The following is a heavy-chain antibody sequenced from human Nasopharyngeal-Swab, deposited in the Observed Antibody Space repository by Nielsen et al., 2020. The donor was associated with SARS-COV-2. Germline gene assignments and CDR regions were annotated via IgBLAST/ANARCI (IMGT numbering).Heavy chain of an antibody. CDR1: GGSISSSSYY. D-gene: IGHD6-6*01. CDR2: IYYSGST. Sequence: SETLSLTCTVSGGSISSSSYYWGWIRQPPGKGLEWIGSIYYSGSTYYNPSLKSRVTISVDTSKNQFSLKLSSVTAADTAVYYCARHTYIAARLGDHWGQGTLVTVSS. CDR3: ARHTYIAARLGDH. V-gene: IGHV4-39*01. J-gene: IGHJ4*02.